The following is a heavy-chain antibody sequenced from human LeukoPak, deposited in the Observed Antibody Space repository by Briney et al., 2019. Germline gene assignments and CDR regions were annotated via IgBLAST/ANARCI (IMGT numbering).Heavy chain of an antibody. CDR3: ARPETQYSSGLDGFDI. D-gene: IGHD6-19*01. CDR1: GFTFRTYW. CDR2: INSDGSRT. J-gene: IGHJ3*02. V-gene: IGHV3-74*01. Sequence: VCSLRLPCAACGFTFRTYWMHGVRQPQGKGLVGLPRINSDGSRTTYADSVKGRFTISRDNAKNTLYLQMNSLRTEDTAVYYCARPETQYSSGLDGFDIWGQGTMVTVSS.